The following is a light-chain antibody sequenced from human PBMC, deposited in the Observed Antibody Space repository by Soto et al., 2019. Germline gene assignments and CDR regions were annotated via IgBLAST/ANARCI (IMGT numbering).Light chain of an antibody. V-gene: IGLV2-23*01. CDR1: SSDVGSYNL. CDR2: EGS. CDR3: CSYAGSSTYV. J-gene: IGLJ1*01. Sequence: QSVLPQPASVSGSPGQSITISCTGTSSDVGSYNLASWYQQHPGKAPKLMIYEGSKRPSGVSNRFSGSKSGNTASLTISGLQAEDEADYYCCSYAGSSTYVFGAGTKVTVL.